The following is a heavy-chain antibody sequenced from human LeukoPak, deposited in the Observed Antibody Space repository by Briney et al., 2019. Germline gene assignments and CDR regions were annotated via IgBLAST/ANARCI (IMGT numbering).Heavy chain of an antibody. CDR3: TRDRSALDT. Sequence: SETLSLTCTVSGASISSYFWTWIRRSPGKGLEWIGYISNIGTTNYNPSLKSRVTISGDTSKNQFSLKLSYVTAADTAVYYCTRDRSALDTWGQGTMVTVSS. CDR1: GASISSYF. J-gene: IGHJ3*02. V-gene: IGHV4-59*01. CDR2: ISNIGTT.